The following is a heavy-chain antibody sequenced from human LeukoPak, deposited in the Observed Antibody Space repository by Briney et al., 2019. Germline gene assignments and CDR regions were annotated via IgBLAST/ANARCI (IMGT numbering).Heavy chain of an antibody. CDR1: GGSFSGYY. V-gene: IGHV4-34*12. D-gene: IGHD7-27*01. Sequence: SETLSLTCAVYGGSFSGYYWSWIRQPPGKGLEWIGFIFYSGTTNYNPSLKSRVTISVDTSKNQFSLQLNSVTPEDTAVYYCTRTSGFLDYWGQGTLVTVSS. CDR3: TRTSGFLDY. J-gene: IGHJ4*02. CDR2: IFYSGTT.